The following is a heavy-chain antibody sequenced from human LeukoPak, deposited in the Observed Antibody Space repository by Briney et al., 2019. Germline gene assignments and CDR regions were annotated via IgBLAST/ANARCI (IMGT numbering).Heavy chain of an antibody. CDR2: INSDGSSI. CDR1: GFTFSSYW. V-gene: IGHV3-74*01. J-gene: IGHJ6*02. CDR3: ARKTMYSSGDYYYGMDV. Sequence: PGGSLRLSCAASGFTFSSYWMHWVRQAPGKGLVWVSRINSDGSSIDYADSVKGRFTVSRDSAKNTLYLQMNSLRAEDTAVYYCARKTMYSSGDYYYGMDVWGQGTMVTVSS. D-gene: IGHD6-19*01.